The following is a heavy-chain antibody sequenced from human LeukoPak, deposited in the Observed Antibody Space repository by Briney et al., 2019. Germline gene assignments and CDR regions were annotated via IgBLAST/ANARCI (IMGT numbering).Heavy chain of an antibody. D-gene: IGHD5-12*01. CDR3: ARQSSGYDLGPFAY. V-gene: IGHV4-59*08. CDR1: GGSISSYY. Sequence: PSETLSLTCTVSGGSISSYYWSRIRQPPGKGLEWIAYISYSGSTNYNPSLRSRVTISLDTSKNHFSLKLSSVTAADTAVYYCARQSSGYDLGPFAYWGQGTRVTVSS. CDR2: ISYSGST. J-gene: IGHJ4*02.